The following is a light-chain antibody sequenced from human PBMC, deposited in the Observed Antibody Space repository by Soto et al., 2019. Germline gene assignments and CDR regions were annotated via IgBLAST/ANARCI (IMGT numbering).Light chain of an antibody. CDR1: QSISSW. J-gene: IGKJ5*01. Sequence: DIQMTQSPSTLSASVGDRVTITCRASQSISSWLAWYQQKPGKAPKLLIYDASSLESGVPSRFSGSGSGTEFTLTISSLQPDDSATYYCQQYNSYSPITFGQGTRLEIK. CDR3: QQYNSYSPIT. V-gene: IGKV1-5*01. CDR2: DAS.